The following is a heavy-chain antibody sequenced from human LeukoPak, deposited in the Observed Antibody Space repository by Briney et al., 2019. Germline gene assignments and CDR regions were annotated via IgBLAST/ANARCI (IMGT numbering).Heavy chain of an antibody. D-gene: IGHD3-10*01. CDR1: GFTFSSYG. J-gene: IGHJ4*02. V-gene: IGHV3-30*18. CDR3: AKVVGFGSGSFPFDY. CDR2: ISRDGSNK. Sequence: GGSLRLSCAASGFTFSSYGMHWVRQAPGKGLEWVAVISRDGSNKYYADSVQGRFTISRDNSKNRLYLQINSLRADDTAVYYCAKVVGFGSGSFPFDYWGQGTLATVSS.